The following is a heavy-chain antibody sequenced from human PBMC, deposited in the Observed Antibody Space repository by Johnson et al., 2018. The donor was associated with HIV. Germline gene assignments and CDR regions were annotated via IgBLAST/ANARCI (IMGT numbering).Heavy chain of an antibody. Sequence: ASGFTFDDYAMHWVRQAPGKGLEWVSLISWDGGSTYYADSVKGRFTMSRDNSKNSLYLQMNSLRAEDTAVYYCARERIGYSSSGDAFDIWGQGTMVTVSS. CDR2: ISWDGGST. CDR3: ARERIGYSSSGDAFDI. D-gene: IGHD6-13*01. J-gene: IGHJ3*02. CDR1: GFTFDDYA. V-gene: IGHV3-43D*03.